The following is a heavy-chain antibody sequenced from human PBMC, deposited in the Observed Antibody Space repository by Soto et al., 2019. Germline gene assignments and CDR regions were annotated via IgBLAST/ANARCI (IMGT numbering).Heavy chain of an antibody. D-gene: IGHD2-8*02. Sequence: QVQLQQWGAGLLKHSETLSLTCAVYGGSFSGYYWSWIRQPPGKGLEWIGEINHSGSTNYNPSLKSRVTISVDTSKNQFSLKLSSVTAADTAVYYCARGQSSLLLDCWGQGVLVTVSS. CDR3: ARGQSSLLLDC. V-gene: IGHV4-34*01. J-gene: IGHJ4*02. CDR1: GGSFSGYY. CDR2: INHSGST.